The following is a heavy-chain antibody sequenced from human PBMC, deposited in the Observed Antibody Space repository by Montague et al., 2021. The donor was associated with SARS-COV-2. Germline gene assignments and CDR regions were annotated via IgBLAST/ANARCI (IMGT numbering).Heavy chain of an antibody. V-gene: IGHV4-4*02. Sequence: SETLSLTCAVSGGPITSENWWCWVRHPPGKGLEWIAETHHWGGTNYNPPLRSRVTILFDNSKNHFFLLPTSTAAADTATYYCASHPVWQQLGTWGQGTLVSVSS. CDR1: GGPITSENW. CDR3: ASHPVWQQLGT. D-gene: IGHD6-13*01. CDR2: THHWGGT. J-gene: IGHJ5*02.